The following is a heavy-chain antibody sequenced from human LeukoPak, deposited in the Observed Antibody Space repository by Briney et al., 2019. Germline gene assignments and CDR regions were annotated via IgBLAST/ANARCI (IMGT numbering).Heavy chain of an antibody. CDR3: ARASYYYDSSAYYPPEPNFDY. Sequence: SETLSLTCTVSGGSISSGSYYWSWIRQPAGKGLEWIGRIYTSGSTNYNPSLKSRVTISVDTSKNQFSLKVSSVTAADTAVYYCARASYYYDSSAYYPPEPNFDYWGQGTLVTVSS. D-gene: IGHD3-22*01. V-gene: IGHV4-61*02. J-gene: IGHJ4*02. CDR1: GGSISSGSYY. CDR2: IYTSGST.